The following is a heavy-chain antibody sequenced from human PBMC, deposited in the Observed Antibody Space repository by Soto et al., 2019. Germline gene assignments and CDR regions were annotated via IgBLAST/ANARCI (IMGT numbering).Heavy chain of an antibody. CDR3: ARGLHYDILTGYLYYMDV. V-gene: IGHV3-66*01. J-gene: IGHJ6*03. CDR1: GFTVSSNY. CDR2: IYSGGST. Sequence: EVQLVESGGGLVQPGGSLRLSCAASGFTVSSNYMSWVRQAPGKGLEWVSVIYSGGSTYYADSVKGRFTISRDNSKNTRNLKMNSLRAEDTAVYYCARGLHYDILTGYLYYMDVWGKGTTVTVSS. D-gene: IGHD3-9*01.